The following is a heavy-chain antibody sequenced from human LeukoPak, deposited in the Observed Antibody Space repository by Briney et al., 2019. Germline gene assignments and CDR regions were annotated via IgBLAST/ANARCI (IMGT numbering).Heavy chain of an antibody. CDR3: ARDGEYSSPSLGLTHYNWFDP. CDR2: INLSGST. J-gene: IGHJ5*02. Sequence: SETLSLTCAVYGGSFSGYYWSWIRQPPGKGLEWIGEINLSGSTNYNPSLKSRVTISVDTSKNQFSLKLSSVTAADTAVYYCARDGEYSSPSLGLTHYNWFDPWGQGTLVTVSS. D-gene: IGHD6-6*01. CDR1: GGSFSGYY. V-gene: IGHV4-34*01.